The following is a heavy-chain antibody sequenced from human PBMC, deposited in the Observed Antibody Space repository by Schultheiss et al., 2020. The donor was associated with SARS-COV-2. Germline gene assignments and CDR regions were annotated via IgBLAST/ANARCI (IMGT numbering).Heavy chain of an antibody. CDR3: ARGYCSSTSCYYEGFGWFDP. V-gene: IGHV5-51*01. CDR1: GYSFSSYW. J-gene: IGHJ5*02. CDR2: IFPIDSDT. Sequence: GESLKISCKGSGYSFSSYWIGWVRQMPGKGLEWMGIIFPIDSDTRYSPSFQGQVTISADMSIRTAYLQWSSLKASDTAMYYCARGYCSSTSCYYEGFGWFDPWGQGTLVTVSS. D-gene: IGHD2-2*01.